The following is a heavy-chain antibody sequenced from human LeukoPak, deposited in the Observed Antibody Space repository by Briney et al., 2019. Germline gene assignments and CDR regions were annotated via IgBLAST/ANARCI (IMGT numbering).Heavy chain of an antibody. J-gene: IGHJ5*02. CDR1: GFTFDDYT. V-gene: IGHV3-43*01. CDR2: ISWDGGST. D-gene: IGHD3-22*01. CDR3: AKDIRYRGSSGYYYYS. Sequence: GGSLRLSCAASGFTFDDYTMHWVRQAPGKGLEWVSLISWDGGSTYYADSVKGRFTISRDNSKNSLYLQMNSLRTEDTALYYCAKDIRYRGSSGYYYYSWGQGTLVTVSS.